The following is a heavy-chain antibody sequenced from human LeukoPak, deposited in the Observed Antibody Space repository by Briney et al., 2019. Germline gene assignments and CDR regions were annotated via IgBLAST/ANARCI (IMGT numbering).Heavy chain of an antibody. D-gene: IGHD6-19*01. CDR1: GYTFTGYY. J-gene: IGHJ6*03. V-gene: IGHV1-2*02. CDR3: AVGYSSGWYYYYYYYMDV. CDR2: INSNSGGT. Sequence: ASVKVSCKASGYTFTGYYMHWVRQAPGQGLEWMGWINSNSGGTNYAQKFQGRVTMTGDTSISTAYMELSRLRSDDTAVYYCAVGYSSGWYYYYYYYMDVWGKGTTVTVSS.